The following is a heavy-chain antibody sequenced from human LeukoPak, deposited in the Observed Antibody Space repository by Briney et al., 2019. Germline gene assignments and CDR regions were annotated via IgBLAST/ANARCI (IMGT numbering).Heavy chain of an antibody. D-gene: IGHD5-18*01. CDR3: ARRQDTIDY. CDR1: GGSFSGYY. J-gene: IGHJ4*02. V-gene: IGHV4-34*01. CDR2: INHSGST. Sequence: SETLSLTCAVYGGSFSGYYWSWIRQPPGKGLEWIGEINHSGSTNYNPSLKSRDTISVDTAKNQFSLKLSSVTAADTAVYYCARRQDTIDYWGQGTLVTVSS.